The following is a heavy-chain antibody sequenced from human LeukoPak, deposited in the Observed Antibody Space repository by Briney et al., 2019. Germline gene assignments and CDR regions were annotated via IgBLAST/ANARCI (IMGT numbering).Heavy chain of an antibody. CDR2: IKQDGSEK. CDR3: ARGYTSLY. D-gene: IGHD6-13*01. CDR1: GFTFNSYW. J-gene: IGHJ4*02. V-gene: IGHV3-7*03. Sequence: GGSLRLSCAASGFTFNSYWVSWVGQAPGKGLGWVANIKQDGSEKNYVDSVKGRFTISRDNTKNSLYLQMNSLRAEDTAVYYCARGYTSLYWGQGTLVTVSS.